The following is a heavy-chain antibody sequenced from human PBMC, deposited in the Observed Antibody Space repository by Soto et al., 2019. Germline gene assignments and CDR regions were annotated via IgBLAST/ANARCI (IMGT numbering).Heavy chain of an antibody. Sequence: PSETLSLTCTVSGGSISSSSYYWGWIRQPPGKGLEWIGSIYYSGSTYYNPSLKSRVTISVDTSKNQFSLELSSVTAADTAVYYCARHRTYYYDSSGYYRVVDYWGQGTLVTVSS. V-gene: IGHV4-39*01. D-gene: IGHD3-22*01. CDR3: ARHRTYYYDSSGYYRVVDY. J-gene: IGHJ4*02. CDR1: GGSISSSSYY. CDR2: IYYSGST.